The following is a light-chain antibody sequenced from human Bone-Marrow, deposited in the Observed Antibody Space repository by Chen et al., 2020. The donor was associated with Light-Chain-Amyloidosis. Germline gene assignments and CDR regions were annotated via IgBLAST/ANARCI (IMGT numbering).Light chain of an antibody. CDR3: QVWDRSSDRPV. CDR1: NIASTG. CDR2: DDS. V-gene: IGLV3-21*02. J-gene: IGLJ3*02. Sequence: SYVLTQPSSVSVAPGQTATIACGGNNIASTGVHWYQQTPGQAPLLVVYDDSDRPSGIPERLSGSTSGNTATLTSRRVEAGDEADYYCQVWDRSSDRPVFGGGTKLTVL.